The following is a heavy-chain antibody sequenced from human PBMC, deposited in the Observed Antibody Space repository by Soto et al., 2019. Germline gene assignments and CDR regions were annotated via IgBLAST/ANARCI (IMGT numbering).Heavy chain of an antibody. Sequence: GESLKISCEGSGYSFTSYWIGWVRQMPGKGLEWMGIIYPGDSDTRYSPSFQGQVTISADKSISTAYLQWSSLKASDTAMYYCASSGWYGSYYYGMDVWGQGTTVTVSS. J-gene: IGHJ6*02. CDR3: ASSGWYGSYYYGMDV. CDR1: GYSFTSYW. D-gene: IGHD6-19*01. CDR2: IYPGDSDT. V-gene: IGHV5-51*01.